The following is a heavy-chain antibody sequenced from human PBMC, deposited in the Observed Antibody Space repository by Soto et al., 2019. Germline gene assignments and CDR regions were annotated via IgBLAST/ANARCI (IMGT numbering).Heavy chain of an antibody. J-gene: IGHJ3*02. D-gene: IGHD3-10*01. CDR2: ISYNGNHE. CDR1: GFICKSYG. Sequence: GGSLRLSSVASGFICKSYGMHWVRQATGKGLEWVAVISYNGNHESYADSVKGRFTISRDNSKNTIYLQMNSLRVEDMAMYYCGSTNYNPSLKSRVTISVDTSKNQFSLKLSSVTAADTAVYYCARHEALYYYDSSGYYPPHLWAFDIWGQGTMVTVSS. V-gene: IGHV3-30*03. CDR3: GSTNYNPSLKSRVTISVDTSKNQFSLKLSSVTAADTAVYYCARHEALYYYDSSGYYPPHLWAFDI.